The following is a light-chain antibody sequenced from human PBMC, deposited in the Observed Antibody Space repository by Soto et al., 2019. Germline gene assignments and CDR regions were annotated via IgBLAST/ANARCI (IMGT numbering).Light chain of an antibody. CDR2: ETS. Sequence: EIVLTQSPGTLSLSPGERATLSCRASQSVRDSHLAWYQQKPGQAPSLLIYETSSRATGIPDRFLGSGAGTAFALTITRVEPEDVALYFCQQYGSSPGTFGQGTKVK. CDR1: QSVRDSH. CDR3: QQYGSSPGT. V-gene: IGKV3-20*01. J-gene: IGKJ1*01.